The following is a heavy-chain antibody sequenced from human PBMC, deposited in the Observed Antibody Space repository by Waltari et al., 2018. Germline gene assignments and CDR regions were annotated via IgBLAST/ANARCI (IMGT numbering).Heavy chain of an antibody. D-gene: IGHD2-15*01. V-gene: IGHV4-59*08. J-gene: IGHJ3*01. CDR1: GSFYY. CDR3: ATLGARYSNAFDV. CDR2: ASYSGST. Sequence: QVQLQESGPGLVKPSETLSLTCTLSGSFYYLSWSRQPPGKGLECLGYASYSGSTYYNPSLQSRVTILVGSSRNQFSLQLSSVTAADTAVYYCATLGARYSNAFDVWGQGTMVTVSS.